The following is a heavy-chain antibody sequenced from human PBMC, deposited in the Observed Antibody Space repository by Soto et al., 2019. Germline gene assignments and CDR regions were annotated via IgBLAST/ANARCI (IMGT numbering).Heavy chain of an antibody. V-gene: IGHV1-58*01. CDR3: AGTTSSYYYYGMDV. CDR1: GFTFSASA. Sequence: SVKVSCKASGFTFSASAVQWVRQARGQRLEWIGWIVVGSGDTNYAQDFQERVTITMDMSTSTAYMQLSSLRSEDTAIYYCAGTTSSYYYYGMDVWGQGTT. CDR2: IVVGSGDT. D-gene: IGHD1-7*01. J-gene: IGHJ6*02.